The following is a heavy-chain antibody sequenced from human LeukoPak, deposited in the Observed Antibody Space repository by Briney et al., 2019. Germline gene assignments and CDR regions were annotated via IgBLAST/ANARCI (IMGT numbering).Heavy chain of an antibody. J-gene: IGHJ4*02. CDR1: GYTFTSYY. CDR3: ARAGCGYGYDY. Sequence: ASVEVSCKASGYTFTSYYMHWVRQAPGQGLEWMGIINPSGGSTSYAQKFQGRVTMTRDTSTSTVYMELSSLRSEDTAVYYCARAGCGYGYDYWGQGTLVTVSS. V-gene: IGHV1-46*01. D-gene: IGHD5-18*01. CDR2: INPSGGST.